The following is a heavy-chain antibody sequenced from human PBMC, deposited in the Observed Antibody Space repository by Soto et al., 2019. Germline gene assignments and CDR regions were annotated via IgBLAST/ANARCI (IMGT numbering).Heavy chain of an antibody. CDR1: GLTFSSYS. D-gene: IGHD2-8*01. V-gene: IGHV3-48*01. CDR2: ISTSSTTI. J-gene: IGHJ4*02. Sequence: EALLVESGGGLVQPGGSLRLSCAASGLTFSSYSMNWVRQAPGKGLEWVSDISTSSTTIHYADSVKGRFTISRDNAKNSLYLQMNSLRAEDTAVYYCVMGYYFDYWGQGTLVTVSS. CDR3: VMGYYFDY.